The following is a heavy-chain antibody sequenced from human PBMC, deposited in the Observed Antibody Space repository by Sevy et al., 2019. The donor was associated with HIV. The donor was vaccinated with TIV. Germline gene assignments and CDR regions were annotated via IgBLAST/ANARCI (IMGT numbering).Heavy chain of an antibody. CDR2: IYYSGST. D-gene: IGHD3-10*01. CDR3: ARVRSGYMDV. V-gene: IGHV4-59*01. CDR1: GGSISSYY. Sequence: SETRSLTCTVSGGSISSYYWSWIRQPPGKGLEWIGYIYYSGSTNYNPSLKSRVTISVDTSKNQFSLKLSSVTAADTAVYYCARVRSGYMDVWGKGTTVTVSS. J-gene: IGHJ6*03.